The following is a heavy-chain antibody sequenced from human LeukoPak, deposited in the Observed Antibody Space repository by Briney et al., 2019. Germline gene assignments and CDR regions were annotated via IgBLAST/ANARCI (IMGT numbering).Heavy chain of an antibody. Sequence: GGSLRLSCAASGFTSSSYGMHWVRQASGKGLEWVAVIWYDGSNKYYADSVKGRFTISRDNSKNTLYLQMNSLRAEDTAVYYCARDRAMPGYGMDVWGQGTTVTVSS. CDR2: IWYDGSNK. CDR3: ARDRAMPGYGMDV. D-gene: IGHD2-2*01. V-gene: IGHV3-33*01. J-gene: IGHJ6*02. CDR1: GFTSSSYG.